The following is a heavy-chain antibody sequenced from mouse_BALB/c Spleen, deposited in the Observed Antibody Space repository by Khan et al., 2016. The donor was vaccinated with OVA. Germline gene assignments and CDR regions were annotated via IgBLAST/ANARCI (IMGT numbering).Heavy chain of an antibody. V-gene: IGHV2-6-7*01. CDR2: IWGDGST. CDR3: ARGEYANYREAMDY. Sequence: QVQLKESGPGPVAPSQSLSITCTVSGFSLTGYGVNWVRQPPGKGLEWLGMIWGDGSTDYNSAHKSRLSISKDNSKSNVFLKMNSLQTDDTARYYCARGEYANYREAMDYWGQGTSGTVSS. J-gene: IGHJ4*01. D-gene: IGHD2-10*02. CDR1: GFSLTGYG.